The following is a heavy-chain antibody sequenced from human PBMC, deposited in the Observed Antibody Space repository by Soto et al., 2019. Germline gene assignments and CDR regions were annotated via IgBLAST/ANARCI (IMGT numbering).Heavy chain of an antibody. CDR1: GFTFSSSS. Sequence: ESGGGLVQPGGSLRLSCAASGFTFSSSSMNWVRQAPGKGLEWVSFIDTLSSTMYYADSVRGRFTISRDNAKNSLFLQMNSLRVEDTAVYYCARDLVGYCGGDCHFYWFDPWGQGTLVTVSS. D-gene: IGHD2-21*01. V-gene: IGHV3-48*01. J-gene: IGHJ5*02. CDR2: IDTLSSTM. CDR3: ARDLVGYCGGDCHFYWFDP.